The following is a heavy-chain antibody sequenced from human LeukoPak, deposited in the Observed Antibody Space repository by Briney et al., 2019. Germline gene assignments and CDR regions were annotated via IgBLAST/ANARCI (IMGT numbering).Heavy chain of an antibody. CDR2: TFSSGST. J-gene: IGHJ4*02. V-gene: IGHV4-59*08. CDR3: ARLSGSQTTPY. Sequence: SETLSLTCTVSGGSFSDYYWSWIRQPPGKGLEWIGNTFSSGSTNYNPSLKSRVTMSVDTSKNQFSLKLSSVTAVDTAVYYCARLSGSQTTPYWGQGTLVTVSS. CDR1: GGSFSDYY. D-gene: IGHD1-26*01.